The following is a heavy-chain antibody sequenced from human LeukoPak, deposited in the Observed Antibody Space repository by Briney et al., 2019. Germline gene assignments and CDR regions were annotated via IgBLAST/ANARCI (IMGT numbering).Heavy chain of an antibody. V-gene: IGHV4-4*02. CDR2: IDYSGST. CDR1: SGSINSNNY. Sequence: PSETLSLTCAVPSGSINSNNYCSWVRQPPGKGLEWIGEIDYSGSTNYNPSLTSGVTISIDKSKNQFSLSLISVTAADTAVYYCASKTIAVAGHYWGQGTLVTVPS. J-gene: IGHJ4*02. CDR3: ASKTIAVAGHY. D-gene: IGHD6-13*01.